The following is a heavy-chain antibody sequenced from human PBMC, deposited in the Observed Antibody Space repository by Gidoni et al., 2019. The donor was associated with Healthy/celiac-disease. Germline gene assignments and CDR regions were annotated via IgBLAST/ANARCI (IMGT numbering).Heavy chain of an antibody. J-gene: IGHJ6*04. D-gene: IGHD3-3*01. V-gene: IGHV3-74*01. Sequence: EVQLVESGGGLVQPGGSLRLSCAAYGFTFSSYWMHWVRQAPGKGLVWVSRINSDGSSTSYADSVKCRFTISRDNAKNTLYLQMNSLRAEYTAVYYCARELEWLSPLPYYYGMDVWGKGTTVTVSS. CDR2: INSDGSST. CDR3: ARELEWLSPLPYYYGMDV. CDR1: GFTFSSYW.